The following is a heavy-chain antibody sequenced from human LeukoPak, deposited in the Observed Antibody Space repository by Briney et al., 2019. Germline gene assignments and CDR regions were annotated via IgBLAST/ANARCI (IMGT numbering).Heavy chain of an antibody. CDR3: AREDTAMDGGGY. J-gene: IGHJ4*02. CDR1: GGTFSSYA. V-gene: IGHV1-69*04. D-gene: IGHD5-18*01. CDR2: IIPILGIA. Sequence: GASVTVSCKASGGTFSSYAISWVRQAPGQGLEWMGRIIPILGIANYAQKFQGRVTITADKSTSTAYMELSSLRSEDTAVYYCAREDTAMDGGGYWGQGALVTVSS.